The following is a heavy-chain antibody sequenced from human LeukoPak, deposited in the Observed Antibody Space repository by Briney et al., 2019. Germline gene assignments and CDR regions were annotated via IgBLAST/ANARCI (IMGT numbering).Heavy chain of an antibody. CDR3: ARNVGWYSHDT. Sequence: SETLSLTCTVSGDSLSSHYWSWIRQPPGKGLEWIGYIYGSGSTHSDPSLRSRITISEDTSKNQSSLKLTSVTAADTAVYYCARNVGWYSHDTWGQGTLVTVSS. J-gene: IGHJ5*02. D-gene: IGHD6-19*01. CDR1: GDSLSSHY. CDR2: IYGSGST. V-gene: IGHV4-4*08.